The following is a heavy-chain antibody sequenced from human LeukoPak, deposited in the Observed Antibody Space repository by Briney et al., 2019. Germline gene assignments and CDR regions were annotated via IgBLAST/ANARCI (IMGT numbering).Heavy chain of an antibody. Sequence: SETLSPTCTVSVGSISSYYWGWIRQPPGKGLEWIGSIYYSGSTYYNPSLKSRVTISVDTSKNHFSLKLYSVTAADTAVYYCARAALRTPLTYFDYWGQGTLVTVSS. CDR1: VGSISSYY. V-gene: IGHV4-39*07. D-gene: IGHD5-12*01. CDR3: ARAALRTPLTYFDY. J-gene: IGHJ4*02. CDR2: IYYSGST.